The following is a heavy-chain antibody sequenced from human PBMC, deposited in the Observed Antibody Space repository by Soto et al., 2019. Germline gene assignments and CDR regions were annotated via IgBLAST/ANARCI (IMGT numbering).Heavy chain of an antibody. D-gene: IGHD2-15*01. J-gene: IGHJ4*02. CDR2: IIPILTTA. CDR1: GDSFSSYA. V-gene: IGHV1-69*01. Sequence: QVQVVQSGAEVKKPGSSVKVSCKVSGDSFSSYAISCVRQAPGQGLEWMGGIIPILTTANYAQKFQDRVTITADESTSTAYMEVSSLTSEDTAVSYCARKAGGGNYYILDFWGKGTLVTVSS. CDR3: ARKAGGGNYYILDF.